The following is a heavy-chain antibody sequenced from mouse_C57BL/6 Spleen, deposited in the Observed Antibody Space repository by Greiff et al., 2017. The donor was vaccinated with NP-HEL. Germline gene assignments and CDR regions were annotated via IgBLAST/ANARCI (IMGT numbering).Heavy chain of an antibody. CDR3: TRPLYYGNYVGFAY. V-gene: IGHV1-15*01. D-gene: IGHD2-1*01. CDR1: GYTFTDYE. CDR2: IDPETGGT. Sequence: VQLQQSGAELVRPGASVTLSCKASGYTFTDYEMHWVKQTPVHGLEWIGAIDPETGGTAYNQKFKGKAILTADKSSSTAYMELRSLTSEDSAVYYCTRPLYYGNYVGFAYWGQGTLVTVSA. J-gene: IGHJ3*01.